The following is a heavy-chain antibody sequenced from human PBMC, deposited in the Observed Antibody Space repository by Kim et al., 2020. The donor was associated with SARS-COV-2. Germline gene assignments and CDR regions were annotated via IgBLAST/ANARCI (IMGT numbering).Heavy chain of an antibody. CDR2: ISYNGNIK. D-gene: IGHD4-4*01. CDR1: GFIFEHYS. V-gene: IGHV3-30*03. CDR3: ARDYTQYSSLETYYSGMDV. Sequence: GGSLRLSCSASGFIFEHYSINWVRQAPGKGLEWVFLISYNGNIKSYADSVKGRFTISRDNSKNTVFLQMNSLRGDDTAIYYCARDYTQYSSLETYYSGMDVWGQGTTVTVSS. J-gene: IGHJ6*02.